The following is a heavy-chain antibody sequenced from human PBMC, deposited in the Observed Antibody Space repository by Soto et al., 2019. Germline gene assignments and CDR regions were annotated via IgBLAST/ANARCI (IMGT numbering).Heavy chain of an antibody. V-gene: IGHV3-33*01. D-gene: IGHD2-15*01. J-gene: IGHJ6*02. CDR3: ARDSSLVVALAYHGNDV. CDR1: GFTFSSYG. CDR2: IWYDGSNK. Sequence: QVQQVESGGGVVQPGRSLRLSCAASGFTFSSYGMHWVRQAPGKGLEWVAVIWYDGSNKYYADSVKGRFTISRDNSKKTLYLLTNSLVAEHTSVYYCARDSSLVVALAYHGNDVWGQGTTVTVS.